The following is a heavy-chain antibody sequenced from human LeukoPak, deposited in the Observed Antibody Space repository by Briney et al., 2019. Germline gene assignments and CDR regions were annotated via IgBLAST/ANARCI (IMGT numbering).Heavy chain of an antibody. CDR1: GYTFTGYY. Sequence: ASVKVSCKASGYTFTGYYMHWVRQAPGQGLEWMGWINPNSGGTNYAQKFQGRVTMTRDTSISTAYMELSRLRSDDTAVYYCARLPYRLNVVDTAMVSKAGQDYWGQGTLVTVSS. J-gene: IGHJ4*02. V-gene: IGHV1-2*02. CDR2: INPNSGGT. CDR3: ARLPYRLNVVDTAMVSKAGQDY. D-gene: IGHD5-18*01.